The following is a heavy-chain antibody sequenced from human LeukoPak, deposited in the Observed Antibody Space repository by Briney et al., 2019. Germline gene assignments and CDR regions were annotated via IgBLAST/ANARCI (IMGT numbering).Heavy chain of an antibody. CDR2: IYYSGST. CDR1: GGSISSYY. J-gene: IGHJ3*01. CDR3: ARDSGSYYDAFDL. Sequence: PSETLSLTCTVSGGSISSYYWSWIGQPPGKGLEWIGYIYYSGSTNYNPSLKSRVTISVDTSKNQFSLKLSSVTAADTAVYYCARDSGSYYDAFDLWGQGTMVTVSS. V-gene: IGHV4-59*01. D-gene: IGHD1-26*01.